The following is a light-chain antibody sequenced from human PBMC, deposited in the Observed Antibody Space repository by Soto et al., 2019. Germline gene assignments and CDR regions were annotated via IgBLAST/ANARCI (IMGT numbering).Light chain of an antibody. Sequence: GDRVTITFRASQGIHDYLAWYQQKPGKSPKLLMYGASTVQSGVPSRFTASGYGTEFTFTISSLQPEDVATYYCQKYNSGLRTFGGGTKVDIK. CDR3: QKYNSGLRT. J-gene: IGKJ4*01. V-gene: IGKV1-27*01. CDR2: GAS. CDR1: QGIHDY.